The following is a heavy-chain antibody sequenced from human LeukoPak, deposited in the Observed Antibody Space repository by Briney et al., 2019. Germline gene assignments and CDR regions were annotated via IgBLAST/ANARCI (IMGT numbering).Heavy chain of an antibody. CDR3: ARSRERWELRYDFDY. CDR1: GGSISSYY. CDR2: IYYSGST. D-gene: IGHD1-26*01. J-gene: IGHJ4*02. V-gene: IGHV4-59*01. Sequence: SETLSLTCTVSGGSISSYYWSWIRQPPGKGLEWIGYIYYSGSTNYNPSLKSRVTISVDTSKNQFSLKLSSVTAADTAVYYCARSRERWELRYDFDYWGQGTLVTVSS.